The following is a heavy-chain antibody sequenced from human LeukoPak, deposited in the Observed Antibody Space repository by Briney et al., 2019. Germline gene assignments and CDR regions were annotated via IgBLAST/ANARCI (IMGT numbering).Heavy chain of an antibody. D-gene: IGHD5-18*01. J-gene: IGHJ4*02. Sequence: SETLSLTCTVSGGSISSYYWSWIRQPPGKGLEWIGYIYYSGSTNYNPSLKSRVTISVDTSKNQFSLKLSSVPAADTAVYYCAREGGSIQLRSYYFDYWGQGTLVTVSS. CDR1: GGSISSYY. CDR3: AREGGSIQLRSYYFDY. CDR2: IYYSGST. V-gene: IGHV4-59*01.